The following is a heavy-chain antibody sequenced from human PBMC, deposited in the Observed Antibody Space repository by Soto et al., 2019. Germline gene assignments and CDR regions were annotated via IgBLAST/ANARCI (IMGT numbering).Heavy chain of an antibody. J-gene: IGHJ6*02. V-gene: IGHV3-23*01. CDR3: ANSPKVVWQLVSYYYYYGMDV. D-gene: IGHD6-6*01. CDR1: GFTFSSYA. Sequence: EVQLLESGGGLVQPGGSLRLSCAASGFTFSSYAMSWVRQAPGKALEWVSALSGSGGSTYYADSVKGRFTTSRDNSKYTLYLQMNSLRAEDTAVYYCANSPKVVWQLVSYYYYYGMDVWGQGTTVTVSS. CDR2: LSGSGGST.